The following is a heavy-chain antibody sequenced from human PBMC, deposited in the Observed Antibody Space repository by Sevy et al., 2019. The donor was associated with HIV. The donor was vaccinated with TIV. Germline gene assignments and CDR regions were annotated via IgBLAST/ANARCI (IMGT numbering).Heavy chain of an antibody. CDR2: IIPRVGLT. Sequence: ASEKVSCKASGGSLSDYGMNWVRQAPGQGLEWTGGIIPRVGLTNYAQKFHDRVTITADESTSTVYIEVRRLTSEDTGVYYCASVRPCGGDCYFFDSWGQGTLVTVSS. CDR3: ASVRPCGGDCYFFDS. J-gene: IGHJ4*02. D-gene: IGHD2-21*01. V-gene: IGHV1-69*10. CDR1: GGSLSDYG.